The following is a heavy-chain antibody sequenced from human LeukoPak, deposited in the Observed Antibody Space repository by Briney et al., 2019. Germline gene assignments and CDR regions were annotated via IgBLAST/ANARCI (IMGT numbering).Heavy chain of an antibody. Sequence: GGSLRLSCAASGFSVSDNGMSWVRQAPGKGLEWVSGIVGGDGGTYYADSVKGRFIISRDNSKDTLYVQMNSLRAEDTAVYYCARGALYYMDVWGKGTTVTISS. CDR3: ARGALYYMDV. CDR1: GFSVSDNG. V-gene: IGHV3-23*01. CDR2: IVGGDGGT. J-gene: IGHJ6*03.